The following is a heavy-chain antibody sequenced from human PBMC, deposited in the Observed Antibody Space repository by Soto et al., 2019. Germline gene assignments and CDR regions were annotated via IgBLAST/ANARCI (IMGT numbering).Heavy chain of an antibody. Sequence: QVQLVQSGAEVKKPGSSVKVSCKASGGTFSSYTISWVRQAPGQGLEWMGRIIPILGIANYAQKFQGRVTITADKSTRTAYMELSSLRSEDTAVYYCAREEGDIVSGMDVWGQGTTVTVSS. D-gene: IGHD2-15*01. CDR2: IIPILGIA. V-gene: IGHV1-69*08. CDR1: GGTFSSYT. J-gene: IGHJ6*02. CDR3: AREEGDIVSGMDV.